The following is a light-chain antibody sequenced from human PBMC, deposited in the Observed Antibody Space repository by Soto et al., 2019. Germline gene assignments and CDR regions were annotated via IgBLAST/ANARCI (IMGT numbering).Light chain of an antibody. CDR3: QQDGSIPLT. J-gene: IGKJ4*01. CDR2: DAS. V-gene: IGKV3-20*01. CDR1: QSVRNNY. Sequence: EIVLTQSPDTLSLSPGERATLSCRASQSVRNNYLAWYQQKPGQAPRFLIYDASSRATGIPDRFSGSGSGTDFTLTISRLEPEDFAVYYCQQDGSIPLTFGGGTKVDIE.